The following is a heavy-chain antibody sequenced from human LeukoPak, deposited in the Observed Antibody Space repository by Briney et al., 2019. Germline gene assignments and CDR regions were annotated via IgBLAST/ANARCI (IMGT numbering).Heavy chain of an antibody. CDR3: AKVLLGYCSSTSCYTTYYFDY. CDR1: GFTFSSYA. V-gene: IGHV3-23*01. D-gene: IGHD2-2*02. J-gene: IGHJ4*02. CDR2: ISGSGGST. Sequence: GGSLRLSCAASGFTFSSYAMSWVRQAPGKGLEWVSAISGSGGSTYYADSVKGRFTISRDNSKNTLYLQMNSLRAEDTAVYYCAKVLLGYCSSTSCYTTYYFDYWAREPWSPSPQ.